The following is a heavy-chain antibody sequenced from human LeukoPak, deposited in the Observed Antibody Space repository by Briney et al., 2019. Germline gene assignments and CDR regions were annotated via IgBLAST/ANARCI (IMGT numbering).Heavy chain of an antibody. CDR2: ITSSGSYI. Sequence: GGSLRLSCAASAFSFSNYNMNWVRQAPGKGLEWVSSITSSGSYIYYADSVKGRFTISRDNAKNSLYLQLNSLRAEDTAVYYCAKEALYWGQGTLVTVSS. V-gene: IGHV3-21*04. CDR1: AFSFSNYN. CDR3: AKEALY. J-gene: IGHJ4*02.